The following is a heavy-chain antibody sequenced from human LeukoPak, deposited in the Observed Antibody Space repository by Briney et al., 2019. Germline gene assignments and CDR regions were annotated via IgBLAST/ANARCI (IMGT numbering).Heavy chain of an antibody. D-gene: IGHD5-24*01. CDR3: ARPGGRRWLQLNAFDI. Sequence: SVKVSCKASGGTFSSYAISWVRQAPGQGLEWMGGIIPIFGTANYAQKFQGRVTITTDESTSTAYMELSSLRSENTAVYYCARPGGRRWLQLNAFDIWGQGTMVTVSS. V-gene: IGHV1-69*05. J-gene: IGHJ3*02. CDR2: IIPIFGTA. CDR1: GGTFSSYA.